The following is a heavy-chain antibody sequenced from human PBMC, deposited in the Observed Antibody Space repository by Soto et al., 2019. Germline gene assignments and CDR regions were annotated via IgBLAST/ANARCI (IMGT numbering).Heavy chain of an antibody. CDR3: ARHFPGPRVEYQLPRPYYYYYGMDV. CDR1: GGSISSSSYY. J-gene: IGHJ6*02. V-gene: IGHV4-61*05. CDR2: IYYSGST. Sequence: SETLSLTCTVSGGSISSSSYYWGWIRQPPGKGLEWIGCIYYSGSTNYNPSLKSRVTISVDTSKNQFSLKLSSVTAADTAVYYCARHFPGPRVEYQLPRPYYYYYGMDVWGQGTTVTVSS. D-gene: IGHD2-2*01.